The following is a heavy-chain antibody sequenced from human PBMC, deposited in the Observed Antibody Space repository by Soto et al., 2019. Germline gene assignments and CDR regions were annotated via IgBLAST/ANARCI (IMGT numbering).Heavy chain of an antibody. D-gene: IGHD4-17*01. CDR1: VFTFSNYA. CDR2: ISYDGSNK. CDR3: ARDLGNNYGSFAY. Sequence: GSLRLSCVASVFTFSNYAMNWVRQAPGKGLEWVAVISYDGSNKYYADSVKGRITISRDNSRNTLYLQMNNLRAEDTAMYYCARDLGNNYGSFAYWGQGTLVTVSS. J-gene: IGHJ4*02. V-gene: IGHV3-30-3*01.